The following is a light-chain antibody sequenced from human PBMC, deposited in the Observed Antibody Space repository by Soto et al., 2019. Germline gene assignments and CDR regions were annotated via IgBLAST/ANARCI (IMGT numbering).Light chain of an antibody. CDR1: QSFTNSF. Sequence: EIVLAQSPGTLSLSPGERATLSCRASQSFTNSFLAWYQQKPGQAPRLLIYGASRRATGIPDRFTGSGSGTDFTLTISRLEPEDFEVYYCQQYVSSPWAFGRGTKVDIX. J-gene: IGKJ1*01. CDR3: QQYVSSPWA. CDR2: GAS. V-gene: IGKV3-20*01.